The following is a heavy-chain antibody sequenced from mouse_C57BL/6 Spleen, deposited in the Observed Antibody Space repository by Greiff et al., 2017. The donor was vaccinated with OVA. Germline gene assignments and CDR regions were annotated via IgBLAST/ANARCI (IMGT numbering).Heavy chain of an antibody. V-gene: IGHV1-66*01. J-gene: IGHJ2*01. CDR1: GYSFTSYY. CDR2: IYPGSGNT. Sequence: VMLVESGPELVKPGASVKISCKASGYSFTSYYIHWVKQRPGQGLEWIGWIYPGSGNTKYNEKFKGKATLTADTSSSTAYMQLSSLTSEDSAVYYCARTLTGTDYFDYWGQGTTLTVSS. D-gene: IGHD4-1*01. CDR3: ARTLTGTDYFDY.